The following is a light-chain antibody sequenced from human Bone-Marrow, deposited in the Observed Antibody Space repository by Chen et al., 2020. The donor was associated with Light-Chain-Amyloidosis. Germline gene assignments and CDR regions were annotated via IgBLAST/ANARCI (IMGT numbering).Light chain of an antibody. Sequence: DIQMTQSPSSLSASVGDRVTITCRASQDIRNYLAWFQQKPGKAPKPLIYAASNLQSGVPSKFSGSGSGTDFTLTISSLQPEDFASYYCQQSYSDPWAFGHGTKVEI. CDR1: QDIRNY. CDR3: QQSYSDPWA. CDR2: AAS. J-gene: IGKJ1*01. V-gene: IGKV1-16*02.